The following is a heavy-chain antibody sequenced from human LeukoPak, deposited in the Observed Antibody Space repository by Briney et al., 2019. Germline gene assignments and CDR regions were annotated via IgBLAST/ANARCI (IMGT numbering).Heavy chain of an antibody. CDR1: PSTFSIYG. CDR3: ARVNYYDSSGCLDY. D-gene: IGHD3-22*01. V-gene: IGHV1-18*01. J-gene: IGHJ4*02. Sequence: ASVKVSCKCSPSTFSIYGISWVRQAPGQGLEWMGWISGYNGNTHYAQKLQGRVTMTTDTSTSTAYMELRSLRSDDTAVYYCARVNYYDSSGCLDYWGQGTLVTVSS. CDR2: ISGYNGNT.